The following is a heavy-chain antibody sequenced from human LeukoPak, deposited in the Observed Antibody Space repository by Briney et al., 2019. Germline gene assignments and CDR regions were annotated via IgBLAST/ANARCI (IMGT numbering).Heavy chain of an antibody. CDR1: GHTFNNYW. CDR2: IYPGDSDT. CDR3: ARQPPAAMLVDY. V-gene: IGHV5-51*01. D-gene: IGHD2-2*01. J-gene: IGHJ4*02. Sequence: GESLKISCKGSGHTFNNYWIAWVRQMPGKGLEWMGIIYPGDSDTRYSPSFQGQVTISADKSISTAYLQWSSLKASDTAMYYCARQPPAAMLVDYWGQGTLVTVSS.